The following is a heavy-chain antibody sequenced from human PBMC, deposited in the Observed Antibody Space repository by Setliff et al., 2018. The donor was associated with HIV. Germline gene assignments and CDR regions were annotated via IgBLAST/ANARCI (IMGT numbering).Heavy chain of an antibody. CDR2: ISPDNGNR. V-gene: IGHV1-2*02. CDR3: ARQLSNSLDF. Sequence: ASVKVSCKSSGYTFTDYFMHWVRQAPGQDLEWMGWISPDNGNRRILRRFQGRVTMTRDTSINTAYMELSGLTSDDTAVYYCARQLSNSLDFWGQGALVTVSS. CDR1: GYTFTDYF. D-gene: IGHD7-27*01. J-gene: IGHJ4*02.